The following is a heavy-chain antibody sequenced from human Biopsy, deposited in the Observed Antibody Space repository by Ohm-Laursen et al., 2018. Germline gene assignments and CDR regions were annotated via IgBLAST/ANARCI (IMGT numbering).Heavy chain of an antibody. V-gene: IGHV3-53*01. J-gene: IGHJ6*02. D-gene: IGHD3-16*01. CDR2: LHDRGVT. Sequence: GSLRLSCAASGITVNDHYMSWVRQAPGKGLEWVSSLHDRGVTYYADSVKGRFTISGENSKNTLYLQMNGLRAEDTAVYFCQGGHLPPGQFYGVDAWGQGTTVTVSS. CDR3: QGGHLPPGQFYGVDA. CDR1: GITVNDHY.